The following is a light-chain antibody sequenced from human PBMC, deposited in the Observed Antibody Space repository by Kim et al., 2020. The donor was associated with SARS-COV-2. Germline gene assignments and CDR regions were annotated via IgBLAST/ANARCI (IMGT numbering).Light chain of an antibody. CDR3: LLYYGGAQPWV. CDR1: PAPVTSCHY. CDR2: SPT. Sequence: SASPPAPVTSCHYPHWFQPKPGPPPRPLISSPTPNPSWTPARFSGSLLGGKAALTLSGVQPEDEAEYYCLLYYGGAQPWVLGGGTQLTVL. J-gene: IGLJ3*02. V-gene: IGLV7-43*01.